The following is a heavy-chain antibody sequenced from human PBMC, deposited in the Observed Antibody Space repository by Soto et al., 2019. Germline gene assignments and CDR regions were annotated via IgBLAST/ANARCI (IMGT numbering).Heavy chain of an antibody. J-gene: IGHJ4*02. Sequence: QVQLVQSGAEVKKPGSSVKVSCKASGGTFSSYAISWVRQAPEQGLEWMGGIIPIFGTANYAQKFQGRVTMTADESTSTAYMELSSLRSEDTAVYYCATADTAMLNLGFDYFDYWGQGTLVTVSS. CDR3: ATADTAMLNLGFDYFDY. D-gene: IGHD5-18*01. CDR2: IIPIFGTA. CDR1: GGTFSSYA. V-gene: IGHV1-69*01.